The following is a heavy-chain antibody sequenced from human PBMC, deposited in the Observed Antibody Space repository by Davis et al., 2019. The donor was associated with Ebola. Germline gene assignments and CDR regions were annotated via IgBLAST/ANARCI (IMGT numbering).Heavy chain of an antibody. Sequence: PGGSLRLSCAASGFTFSGSAMHWVRQASGKGLEWVGRIRSKANSYATAYAASVKGRFTISRDDSKNTAYLQMNSLKTEDTAVYYCTRRGGYGYKGSYYYYGMDVWGQGTTVTVSS. J-gene: IGHJ6*02. CDR3: TRRGGYGYKGSYYYYGMDV. D-gene: IGHD5-24*01. V-gene: IGHV3-73*01. CDR1: GFTFSGSA. CDR2: IRSKANSYAT.